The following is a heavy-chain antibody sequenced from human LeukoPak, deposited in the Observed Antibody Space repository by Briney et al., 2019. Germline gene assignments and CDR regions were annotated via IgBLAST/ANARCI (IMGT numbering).Heavy chain of an antibody. V-gene: IGHV1-18*01. CDR3: ARVCHWDADNTRGDPVDY. D-gene: IGHD1-1*01. CDR1: GYTFTGYG. J-gene: IGHJ4*02. Sequence: ASVNVSCKSSGYTFTGYGITWVRQAPGQGLEWMGWITPYNGNTNYAQKLQGRVTMTTDTSTSTAYMELRSLTSDDTAVYYCARVCHWDADNTRGDPVDYWGQGILVTVSS. CDR2: ITPYNGNT.